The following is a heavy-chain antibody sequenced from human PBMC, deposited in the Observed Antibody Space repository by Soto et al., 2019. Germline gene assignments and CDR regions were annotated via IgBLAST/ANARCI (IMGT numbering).Heavy chain of an antibody. CDR2: VSASGLNT. CDR1: GFTFSTYA. J-gene: IGHJ4*02. CDR3: AKDPPRSTSGYFFDY. D-gene: IGHD2-2*01. Sequence: EVQLLEYGGKLVQPGGSLTLSCAASGFTFSTYAMAWVRQAPGKGLEWVSGVSASGLNTDYADPVKGRFYISRDNSKNTVSLHMNSLRDEDTAWYYCAKDPPRSTSGYFFDYWGQRTQVTVSS. V-gene: IGHV3-23*01.